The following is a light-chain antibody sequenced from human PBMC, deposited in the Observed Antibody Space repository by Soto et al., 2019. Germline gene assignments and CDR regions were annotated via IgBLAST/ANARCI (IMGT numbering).Light chain of an antibody. V-gene: IGKV3-15*01. CDR2: GAS. CDR1: QSVSSN. J-gene: IGKJ1*01. Sequence: EIVMTQSPATLSVSPGERATLSCRASQSVSSNLAWYQQKPGQAPRLLIYGASTRATGIPARFSGSGSGTEFSLTISSLQSEDFAVYYCQQNSNWPHTFGQGTKVDIK. CDR3: QQNSNWPHT.